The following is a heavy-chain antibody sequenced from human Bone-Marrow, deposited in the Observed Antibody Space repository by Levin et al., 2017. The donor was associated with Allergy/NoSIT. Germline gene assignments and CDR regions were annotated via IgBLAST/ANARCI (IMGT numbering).Heavy chain of an antibody. CDR2: IRSKAYGGTT. V-gene: IGHV3-49*04. J-gene: IGHJ3*02. Sequence: PGGSLRLSCTASGFTFGDYAMSWVRQAPGKGLEWVGFIRSKAYGGTTEYAASVKDRFTISRDDSKSIAYLQMNSLKTEDTAVYYCTNTNFQSYCSGGSCDAFDIWGQGTMVTVSS. D-gene: IGHD2-15*01. CDR1: GFTFGDYA. CDR3: TNTNFQSYCSGGSCDAFDI.